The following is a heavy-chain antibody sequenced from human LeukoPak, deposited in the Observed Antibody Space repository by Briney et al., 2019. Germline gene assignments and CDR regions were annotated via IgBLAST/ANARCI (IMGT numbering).Heavy chain of an antibody. V-gene: IGHV3-30-3*01. D-gene: IGHD6-13*01. CDR3: ARIASHSSSWYDGGY. J-gene: IGHJ4*02. CDR2: ISYDGSNK. Sequence: GGSLRLSCAVSGFTFSNYAMHWVRQAPGKGLEWVAVISYDGSNKYYADSVKGRFIVSRDNAKNTLYLQMNSLRAEDTGVYYCARIASHSSSWYDGGYWGQGTLVTVSS. CDR1: GFTFSNYA.